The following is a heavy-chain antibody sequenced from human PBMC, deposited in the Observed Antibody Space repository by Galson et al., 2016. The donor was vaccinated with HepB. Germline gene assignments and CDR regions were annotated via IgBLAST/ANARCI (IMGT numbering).Heavy chain of an antibody. CDR1: GFTFSIYD. Sequence: SLRLSCAASGFTFSIYDMSSVRQAPGKGLEWVSLIYRDGTTFYADSAKGRFTMSRDSSKNTLYLQINSLRAEDTAVYYCAGEGISVAGSPHYYYGMDVWGQGTTVTVFS. J-gene: IGHJ6*02. D-gene: IGHD6-19*01. CDR2: IYRDGTT. V-gene: IGHV3-53*01. CDR3: AGEGISVAGSPHYYYGMDV.